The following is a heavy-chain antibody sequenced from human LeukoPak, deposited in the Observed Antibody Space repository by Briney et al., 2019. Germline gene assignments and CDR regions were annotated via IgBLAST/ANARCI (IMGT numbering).Heavy chain of an antibody. Sequence: SLRLSCAASGFTLSSYWMHWVRQAPGKGLVWVSHINIDGSNTRYADSVKGRFTISRDNAENTLYLQMNSLRVDDTAVYYCATSRTFDYWGQGTLVTVSS. CDR3: ATSRTFDY. J-gene: IGHJ4*02. CDR1: GFTLSSYW. CDR2: INIDGSNT. V-gene: IGHV3-74*01.